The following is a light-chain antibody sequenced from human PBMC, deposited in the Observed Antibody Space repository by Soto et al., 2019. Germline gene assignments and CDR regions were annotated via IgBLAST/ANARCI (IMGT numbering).Light chain of an antibody. CDR2: KAS. CDR3: QQYNSYSYT. V-gene: IGKV1-5*03. Sequence: DIQMTQSPSTLSASVGDRVTITCRASQSISSWLPWYQQKPGKAPKLLIYKASSLESGVPSRFSGSGSGTEFHLTVSSLQADDFAAYYCQQYNSYSYTFGQGTKVEIK. CDR1: QSISSW. J-gene: IGKJ2*01.